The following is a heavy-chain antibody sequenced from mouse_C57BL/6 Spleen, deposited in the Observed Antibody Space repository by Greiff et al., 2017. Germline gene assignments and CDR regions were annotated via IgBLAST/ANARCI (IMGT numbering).Heavy chain of an antibody. CDR3: ARSPLLDYYAMDY. D-gene: IGHD2-10*01. V-gene: IGHV1-64*01. J-gene: IGHJ4*01. Sequence: QVQLKQPGAELVKPGASVKLSCKASGYTFTSYWMHWVKQRPGQGLEWIGMIHPNSGSTNYNEKFKSKATLTVDKSSSTAYMQLSSLTSEDSAVYYCARSPLLDYYAMDYWGQGTSVTVSS. CDR1: GYTFTSYW. CDR2: IHPNSGST.